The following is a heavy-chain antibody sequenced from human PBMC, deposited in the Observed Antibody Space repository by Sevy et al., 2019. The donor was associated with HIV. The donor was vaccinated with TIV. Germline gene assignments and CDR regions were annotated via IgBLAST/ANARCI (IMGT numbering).Heavy chain of an antibody. D-gene: IGHD2-2*01. CDR2: MSLDGRNT. CDR1: GFTFSTYA. J-gene: IGHJ3*02. CDR3: ARPMYSTSWDDAFHI. V-gene: IGHV3-30*04. Sequence: GGSLRLSCAASGFTFSTYAMHWVRQPPGKGLEWVAVMSLDGRNTYYADSVKGRFTISRDNSKNTLYLHMNSLRSDDSAVYYCARPMYSTSWDDAFHIWGQGTMVTVSS.